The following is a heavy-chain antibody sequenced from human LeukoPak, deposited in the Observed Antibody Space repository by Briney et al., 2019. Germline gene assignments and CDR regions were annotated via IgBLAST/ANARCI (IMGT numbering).Heavy chain of an antibody. V-gene: IGHV4-39*02. CDR2: IYYSGST. CDR3: ARDSKYYYGSGSSGVFDP. D-gene: IGHD3-10*01. CDR1: TGSISSSSYY. Sequence: SETLSLTCTVSTGSISSSSYYWGWIRQPPGKGLEWIGSIYYSGSTYYNPSLKSRVTISVDTSKNQFSLKLSSVTAADTAVYYCARDSKYYYGSGSSGVFDPWGQGTLVTVSS. J-gene: IGHJ5*02.